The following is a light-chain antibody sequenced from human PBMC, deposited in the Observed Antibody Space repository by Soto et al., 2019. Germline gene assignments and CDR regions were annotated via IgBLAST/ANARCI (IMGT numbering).Light chain of an antibody. V-gene: IGKV1-5*03. CDR2: KAS. CDR1: QTISSW. J-gene: IGKJ1*01. Sequence: DIQMTQSPTSLSASVGDRVTITCRASQTISSWLAWYQQKPGKAPKLLIYKASTLKSGVPSRFSGSGSGTEFNLTISSLQPDDFANYYCQQYNSYSEAFSKGTKVDIK. CDR3: QQYNSYSEA.